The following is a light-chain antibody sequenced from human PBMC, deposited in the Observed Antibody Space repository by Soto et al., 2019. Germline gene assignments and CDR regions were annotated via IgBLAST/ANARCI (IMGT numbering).Light chain of an antibody. J-gene: IGKJ1*01. CDR1: QGVSSN. CDR3: QQCNNWPPWT. CDR2: GAS. Sequence: EIVMTQSPATLTVSPGERATLSCRASQGVSSNLAWYQQKPGQAPRLLIYGASTRATGIPARFSGSGSGTEFTLTISSLQSEDFAVYYCQQCNNWPPWTFGQGTKVEIK. V-gene: IGKV3-15*01.